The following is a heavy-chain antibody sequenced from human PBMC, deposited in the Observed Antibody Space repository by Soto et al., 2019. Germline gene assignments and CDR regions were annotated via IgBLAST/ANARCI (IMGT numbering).Heavy chain of an antibody. V-gene: IGHV5-10-1*01. CDR1: GYRFTSYW. J-gene: IGHJ5*02. CDR2: IDPSDSYT. CDR3: ARHNCSSTSCYRNWFDP. Sequence: PGESLKISCKGSGYRFTSYWISWVRQMPGKGLEWMGRIDPSDSYTNYSPSFQGHVTISADKSISTAYLQWSSLKASDTAMYYCARHNCSSTSCYRNWFDPWGQGTLVTVSS. D-gene: IGHD2-2*02.